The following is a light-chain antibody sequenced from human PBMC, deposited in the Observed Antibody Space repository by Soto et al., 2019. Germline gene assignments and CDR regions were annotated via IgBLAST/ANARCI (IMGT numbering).Light chain of an antibody. V-gene: IGLV2-14*01. Sequence: QSALTQPASVSGSHGQSITISCTGTSSDVGGYNYVSWYQQHPGKAPKLMIYDVTNRPSGVSNRFSGSKSGNTASLTISGLQAEDEADYYCSSYTSSSTPLVFGGGTQLTVL. J-gene: IGLJ7*01. CDR3: SSYTSSSTPLV. CDR1: SSDVGGYNY. CDR2: DVT.